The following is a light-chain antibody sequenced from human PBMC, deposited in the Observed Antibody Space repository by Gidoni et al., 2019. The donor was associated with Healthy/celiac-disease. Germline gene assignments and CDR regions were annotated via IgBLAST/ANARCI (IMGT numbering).Light chain of an antibody. V-gene: IGLV2-14*01. CDR3: SSYTISNVV. CDR1: SSDVGGYNY. Sequence: QSALTQPASVSGSPGQAITISCTGTSSDVGGYNYVSWYQQHPCKAPKLMIYDVSNRPSGVSNRFSVSKSGNTASLTISGLQAEDEADYYCSSYTISNVVFGGGTKLTVL. J-gene: IGLJ2*01. CDR2: DVS.